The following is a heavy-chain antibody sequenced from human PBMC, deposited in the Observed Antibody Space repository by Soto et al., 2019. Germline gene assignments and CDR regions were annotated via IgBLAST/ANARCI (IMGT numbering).Heavy chain of an antibody. J-gene: IGHJ3*02. D-gene: IGHD2-21*02. Sequence: QVQLQESGPGLVKPSQTLSLTCTVSGGSISSGDYYWSWIRQPPGKGLEWIGYIYYSGSTYYNPSLKSRVTISVDTSKNQFSLKLSSVTAADTAVYYCARAPIIYCGGDCFHLDAFDIWGQGTMVTVSS. CDR3: ARAPIIYCGGDCFHLDAFDI. CDR2: IYYSGST. CDR1: GGSISSGDYY. V-gene: IGHV4-30-4*01.